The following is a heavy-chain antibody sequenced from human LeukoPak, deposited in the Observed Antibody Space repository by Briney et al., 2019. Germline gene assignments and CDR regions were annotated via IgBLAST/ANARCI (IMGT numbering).Heavy chain of an antibody. V-gene: IGHV3-20*04. CDR1: GFTFDDYG. CDR2: INWNGGST. CDR3: ARVATYFEAFDI. J-gene: IGHJ3*02. Sequence: GGSLRLSCAASGFTFDDYGMIWVRQAPGKGLEGVSGINWNGGSTGYADSVKGRFTISRDNAKNSLYLQMNSLRAEDTALYYCARVATYFEAFDIWGQGTMVTVSS. D-gene: IGHD3-10*01.